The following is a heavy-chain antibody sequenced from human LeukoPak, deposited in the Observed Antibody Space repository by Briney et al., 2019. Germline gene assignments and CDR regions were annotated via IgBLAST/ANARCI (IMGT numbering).Heavy chain of an antibody. D-gene: IGHD6-13*01. J-gene: IGHJ4*02. V-gene: IGHV1-2*02. CDR2: INANSGGT. CDR3: ARTFSADGDY. Sequence: ASVKVSFTSSGYTFTVYYMHWVRQAHGQGLERKGWINANSGGTNYAQKFQGGVTITRATSISTAYMELSRLRSDDTAVYYCARTFSADGDYWGQGTLVTVSS. CDR1: GYTFTVYY.